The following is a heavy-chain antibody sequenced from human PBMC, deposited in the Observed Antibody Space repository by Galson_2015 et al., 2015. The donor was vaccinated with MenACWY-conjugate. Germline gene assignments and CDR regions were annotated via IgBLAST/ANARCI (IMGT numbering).Heavy chain of an antibody. CDR3: ARRGSGGFFDP. V-gene: IGHV5-51*01. CDR1: GYSFPTYW. J-gene: IGHJ5*02. Sequence: QSGAEVKKPGESLTISCKGSGYSFPTYWIVWVRQKPGKGLEWMGIIYPHDSDTRYSPSFQGQVTISADESISTAYLQWSSLKASDTAIYYCARRGSGGFFDPWGQGTLVTVSS. D-gene: IGHD2-15*01. CDR2: IYPHDSDT.